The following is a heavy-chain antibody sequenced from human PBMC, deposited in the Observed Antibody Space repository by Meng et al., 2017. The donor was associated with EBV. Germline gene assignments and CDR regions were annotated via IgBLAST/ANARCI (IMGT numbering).Heavy chain of an antibody. CDR3: ARSEHYLAYYFDY. CDR1: GYSLSTFA. V-gene: IGHV3-30-3*01. D-gene: IGHD1/OR15-1a*01. CDR2: ISYDGSNK. Sequence: QVQLVQSGSELKKPGAFVKVSCKASGYSLSTFAMNWVRQAPGKGLEWVAVISYDGSNKYYADSVKGRFTISRDNSKNTLYLQMNSLRAEDTAVYYCARSEHYLAYYFDYWGQGTLVTVSS. J-gene: IGHJ4*02.